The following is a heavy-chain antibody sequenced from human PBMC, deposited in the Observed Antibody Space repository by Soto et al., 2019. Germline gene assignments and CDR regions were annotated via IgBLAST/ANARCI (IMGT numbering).Heavy chain of an antibody. CDR2: ISWNGYSI. V-gene: IGHV3-9*01. CDR1: GFTFDDHV. J-gene: IGHJ6*02. CDR3: ARSWSGSTSGRVDV. Sequence: VQLVESGGALVQPGRSLRLSCVASGFTFDDHVMHWVRQVPGKGLEWVGHISWNGYSIGYGGSVRGRFIISRDNAKNTLYLQMNSLRPEDTALYYCARSWSGSTSGRVDVWGQGTTVTVSS. D-gene: IGHD3-3*01.